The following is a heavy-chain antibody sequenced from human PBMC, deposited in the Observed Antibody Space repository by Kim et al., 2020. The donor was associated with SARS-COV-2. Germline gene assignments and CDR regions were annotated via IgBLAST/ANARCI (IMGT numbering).Heavy chain of an antibody. D-gene: IGHD5-12*01. CDR1: GFTFSSYG. CDR2: IWYDGSNK. V-gene: IGHV3-33*01. Sequence: GGSLRLSCAASGFTFSSYGMHWVRQAPGKGLEWVAVIWYDGSNKYYADSVKGRFTISRDNSKNTLYLQMNSLRAEDTAVYYCARGLFPRANYYYYGMDVWGQGTTVTVSS. J-gene: IGHJ6*02. CDR3: ARGLFPRANYYYYGMDV.